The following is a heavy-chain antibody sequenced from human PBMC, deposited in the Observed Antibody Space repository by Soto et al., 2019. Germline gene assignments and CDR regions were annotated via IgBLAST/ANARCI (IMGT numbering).Heavy chain of an antibody. V-gene: IGHV3-49*03. CDR2: IRSKAYGGTT. CDR1: GFTFDYYA. D-gene: IGHD5-18*01. J-gene: IGHJ4*02. CDR3: TRGAYSYHPDY. Sequence: GGSLRLSCTASGFTFDYYAMSWFRQAPGKGLEWVGFIRSKAYGGTTEYAASVKGRFTISRDDSKSIAYLQMNSLKTEDTAVYDCTRGAYSYHPDYWGQGTLVTVSS.